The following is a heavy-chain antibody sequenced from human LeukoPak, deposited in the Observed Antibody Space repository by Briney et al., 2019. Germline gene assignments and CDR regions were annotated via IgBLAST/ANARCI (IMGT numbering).Heavy chain of an antibody. D-gene: IGHD6-19*01. CDR2: IYYSGST. CDR1: GGSISSSSHY. V-gene: IGHV4-39*01. CDR3: ARRTQWLVDY. J-gene: IGHJ4*02. Sequence: SETLSLTCTVSGGSISSSSHYWGWIRQPPGKGLEWIGSIYYSGSTYYSTHLSSRVTISVDTSKNQFSLKLNSVTAADTAMYYCARRTQWLVDYWGQGTLVTVSS.